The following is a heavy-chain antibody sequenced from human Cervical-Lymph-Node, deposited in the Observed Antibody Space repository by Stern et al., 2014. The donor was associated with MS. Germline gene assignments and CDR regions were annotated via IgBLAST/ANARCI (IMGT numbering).Heavy chain of an antibody. CDR3: ARVVGGGWSGRYFDF. CDR1: GASISTGGYY. CDR2: IYSTGST. J-gene: IGHJ4*02. Sequence: QVQLQESGPGLVKPSQTLSLTCTVSGASISTGGYYWTWIRQHPEKGLEWIGYIYSTGSTYYSPSLRSRLTISIDTSQNLFSLRLTSVTAADTAFYYCARVVGGGWSGRYFDFWGRGTRVTVSS. D-gene: IGHD6-19*01. V-gene: IGHV4-31*03.